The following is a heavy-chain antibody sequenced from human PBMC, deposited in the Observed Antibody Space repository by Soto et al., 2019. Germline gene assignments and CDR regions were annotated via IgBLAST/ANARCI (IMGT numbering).Heavy chain of an antibody. V-gene: IGHV3-74*03. D-gene: IGHD2-21*01. CDR1: GFTFSSSG. CDR2: VNGDGSRT. Sequence: GGSLRLSCAVSGFTFSSSGMHWVRQAPGKGLVWVSFVNGDGSRTEDADSVKGRFTISRDNSKNTLYLQMNSLRADDTAVYYCVKMYGEPIWGQGTMVTVSS. J-gene: IGHJ3*02. CDR3: VKMYGEPI.